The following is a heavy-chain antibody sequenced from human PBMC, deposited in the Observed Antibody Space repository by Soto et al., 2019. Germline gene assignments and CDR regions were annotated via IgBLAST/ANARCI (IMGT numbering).Heavy chain of an antibody. V-gene: IGHV1-69*13. CDR1: GGTFRNHV. CDR2: IIPIIGTP. Sequence: AVKVSCKASGGTFRNHVFNWVRQAPGQGLEWMGGIIPIIGTPNYAQKFQGRVTITADASTNTVYLEVSSLRSQDTAVYYCARDLEFRDGNISHLDYWGQGTLVTVSS. D-gene: IGHD3-10*01. J-gene: IGHJ4*02. CDR3: ARDLEFRDGNISHLDY.